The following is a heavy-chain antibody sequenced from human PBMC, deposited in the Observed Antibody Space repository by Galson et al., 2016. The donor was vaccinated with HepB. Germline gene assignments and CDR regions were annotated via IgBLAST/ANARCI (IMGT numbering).Heavy chain of an antibody. V-gene: IGHV3-7*01. Sequence: SLRLSCAGSGFIFSNYYIAWVRLVPGKGLQWVANIKPAGREPYSLGHFTVTRDNTKNQVSLQMNSLSADDTAIYFCVRDFSNGRTDVWGRGTTVTVSS. CDR2: IKPAGREP. CDR1: GFIFSNYY. J-gene: IGHJ6*02. D-gene: IGHD2/OR15-2a*01. CDR3: VRDFSNGRTDV.